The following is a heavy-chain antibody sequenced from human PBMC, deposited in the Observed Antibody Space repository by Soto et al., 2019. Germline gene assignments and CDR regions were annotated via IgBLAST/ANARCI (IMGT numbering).Heavy chain of an antibody. D-gene: IGHD6-19*01. J-gene: IGHJ4*02. CDR3: RRSGIAVPNHYLDY. CDR2: IRSKAYGGTP. CDR1: VFTFGDYA. Sequence: GGSLRLSCTAAVFTFGDYAINWVRQAPGKGLEWVGFIRSKAYGGTPEYAASVKGRFTISRDDSKSSAYLQMNSLQAEDAAIYYCRRSGIAVPNHYLDYWGQGTLVTVSS. V-gene: IGHV3-49*04.